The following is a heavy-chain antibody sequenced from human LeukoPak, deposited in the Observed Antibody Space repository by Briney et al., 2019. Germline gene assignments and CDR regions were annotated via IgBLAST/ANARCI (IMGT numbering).Heavy chain of an antibody. CDR2: IYYSGST. CDR3: ARSAGMVATVDY. J-gene: IGHJ4*02. Sequence: SETLSLTCTVSGGSISSYYWSWIRQPPGKGLEWIGYIYYSGSTNYNPSLKSRVTISVDTSKNQFSLKLSSVTAADTAVYYCARSAGMVATVDYWGQGTLVTVSS. V-gene: IGHV4-59*08. D-gene: IGHD5-12*01. CDR1: GGSISSYY.